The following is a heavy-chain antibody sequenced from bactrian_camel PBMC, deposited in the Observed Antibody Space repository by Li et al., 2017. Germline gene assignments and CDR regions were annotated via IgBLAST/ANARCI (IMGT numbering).Heavy chain of an antibody. CDR1: GYTISTNY. CDR3: AADFGRTTVYSCEYNT. J-gene: IGHJ6*01. Sequence: QLVESGGGSLQAGGSLRLSCAASGYTISTNYMGWIRQAPGKEREGVAHIAPGGGSTYYVDSVKGRFTISKDYAKNALTLQMNSLKPEDTAMYYCAADFGRTTVYSCEYNTWGQGTQVTVS. D-gene: IGHD2*01. V-gene: IGHV3S28*01. CDR2: IAPGGGST.